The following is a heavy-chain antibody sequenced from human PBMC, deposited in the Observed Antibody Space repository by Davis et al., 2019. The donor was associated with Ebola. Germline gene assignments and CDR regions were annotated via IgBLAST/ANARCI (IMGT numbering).Heavy chain of an antibody. CDR2: INPSGGST. Sequence: AASVKVSCKASGYTFTSYYMHRVRQAPGQGLEWMGIINPSGGSTSYAQKFQGRVTITADKSTSTAYMELSSLRSEDTAVYYCARVPVLRFLEGPLGWFDPWGQGTLVTVSS. D-gene: IGHD3-3*01. CDR1: GYTFTSYY. V-gene: IGHV1-46*01. J-gene: IGHJ5*02. CDR3: ARVPVLRFLEGPLGWFDP.